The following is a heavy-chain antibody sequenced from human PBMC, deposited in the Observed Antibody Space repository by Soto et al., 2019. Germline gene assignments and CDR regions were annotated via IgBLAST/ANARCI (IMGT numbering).Heavy chain of an antibody. Sequence: QVQLVQSRAEVKKPGSSVKVSCKASGGTFSNYAISWVRQAPGLGLEWMGGIIPFLGTPNYAQKFQDKITIIADESTSTAYMELSSLRSEDTAVYYCARGPYGSGTAPLYGMDVWGQGTTVTVSS. D-gene: IGHD3-10*01. CDR1: GGTFSNYA. CDR2: IIPFLGTP. V-gene: IGHV1-69*01. J-gene: IGHJ6*02. CDR3: ARGPYGSGTAPLYGMDV.